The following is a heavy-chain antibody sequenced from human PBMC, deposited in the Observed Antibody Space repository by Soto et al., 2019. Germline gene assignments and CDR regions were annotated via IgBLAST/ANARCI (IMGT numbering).Heavy chain of an antibody. J-gene: IGHJ4*02. D-gene: IGHD4-17*01. CDR3: ARLRKSTVIYYFDY. V-gene: IGHV1-8*01. CDR2: MNPNSGNT. Sequence: ASVKVSCKASGYTFTSYDINWVRQATGQGLEWMGWMNPNSGNTGYAQKFQGRVTMTRNTSISTAYMELSSLRSEDTAVYYCARLRKSTVIYYFDYWGQGTLVTVSS. CDR1: GYTFTSYD.